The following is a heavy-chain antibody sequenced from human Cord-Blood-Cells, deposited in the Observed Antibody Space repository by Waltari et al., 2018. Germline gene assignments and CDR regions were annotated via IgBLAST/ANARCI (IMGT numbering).Heavy chain of an antibody. Sequence: QVQLVQSGAEVKKPGASVKVSCKASGYTFTGYYLHWVRQAPGQGLEWMGWINPNRGGTNYAQKFQGWVTMTRDTSISTAYMELSRLRSDDTAVYYCARVPARYGSGSYYYFDYWGQGTLVTVSS. CDR3: ARVPARYGSGSYYYFDY. CDR2: INPNRGGT. CDR1: GYTFTGYY. D-gene: IGHD3-10*01. J-gene: IGHJ4*02. V-gene: IGHV1-2*04.